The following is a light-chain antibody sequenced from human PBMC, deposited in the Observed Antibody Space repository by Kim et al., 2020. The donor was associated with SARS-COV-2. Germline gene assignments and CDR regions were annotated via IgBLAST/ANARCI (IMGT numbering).Light chain of an antibody. V-gene: IGKV1-33*01. CDR1: QDITEY. CDR3: QQYHNIPLT. Sequence: DIQMTQSPSSLSASLGDRVTITCQASQDITEYLNWFQQKPGKAPELLIYDASNLETGVPSRFSGSGSGTEFTLTISSLQPEDIATYYCQQYHNIPLTSVGGTKLDIK. J-gene: IGKJ4*01. CDR2: DAS.